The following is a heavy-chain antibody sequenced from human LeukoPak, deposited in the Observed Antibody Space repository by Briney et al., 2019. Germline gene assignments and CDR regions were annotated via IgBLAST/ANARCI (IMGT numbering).Heavy chain of an antibody. V-gene: IGHV3-7*01. CDR1: GFTFSSYW. J-gene: IGHJ4*02. CDR3: ARVYDSSGYYFPFFDY. Sequence: VGSLRLSCAASGFTFSSYWMSWVRQAPGKGLEWVANIKQDGSEKYYVDSVKGRFTISRDNAKNSLYLQMNSLRAEDTAVYYCARVYDSSGYYFPFFDYWGQGTLVTVSS. D-gene: IGHD3-22*01. CDR2: IKQDGSEK.